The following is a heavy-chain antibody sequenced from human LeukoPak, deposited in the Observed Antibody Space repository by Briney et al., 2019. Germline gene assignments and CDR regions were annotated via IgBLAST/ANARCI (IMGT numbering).Heavy chain of an antibody. V-gene: IGHV3-23*01. D-gene: IGHD2-8*01. J-gene: IGHJ6*02. Sequence: GGSLRLSCAASGFTFSSYAMSWVRQAPGKGLEWVSAISGSGGSTYYADSVKGRFTISRDNFKNTLYLQMNSLRAEDTAVYYCAKAIDCTNGVCYSDYYYYGMDVWGQGTTVTVSS. CDR3: AKAIDCTNGVCYSDYYYYGMDV. CDR1: GFTFSSYA. CDR2: ISGSGGST.